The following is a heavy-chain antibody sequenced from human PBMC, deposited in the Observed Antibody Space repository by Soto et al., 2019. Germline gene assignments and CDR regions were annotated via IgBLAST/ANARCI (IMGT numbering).Heavy chain of an antibody. D-gene: IGHD3-16*01. Sequence: ASVKVSCKTSGYTFTRYGISWVRQAPGQGLEWMGWISGYDGRTNFAQKVQDRVTMTTDTSTSTAYMELSRLRSDDTAVYYCARGENYYYGMDVWG. J-gene: IGHJ6*02. CDR2: ISGYDGRT. CDR3: ARGENYYYGMDV. CDR1: GYTFTRYG. V-gene: IGHV1-18*01.